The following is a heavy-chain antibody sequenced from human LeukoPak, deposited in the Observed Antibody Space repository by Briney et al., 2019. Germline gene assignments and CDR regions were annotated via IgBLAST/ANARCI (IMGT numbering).Heavy chain of an antibody. D-gene: IGHD2-15*01. CDR3: AKGAALAIDY. V-gene: IGHV4-61*02. CDR1: GGSVTSGSYY. Sequence: SETLSLTCSVSGGSVTSGSYYWSWIRQPAGKGLEWIGRISTSGSTNYNPSLKSRVTMSLDTSKNQFSLKLNSLTAADTAVYYCAKGAALAIDYWGQGALVTVSS. J-gene: IGHJ4*02. CDR2: ISTSGST.